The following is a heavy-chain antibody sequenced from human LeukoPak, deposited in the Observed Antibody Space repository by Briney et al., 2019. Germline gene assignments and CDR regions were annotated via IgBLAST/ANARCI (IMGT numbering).Heavy chain of an antibody. CDR3: ARAFHYSHSPYSPGYNYIDP. CDR2: INTNTGDP. D-gene: IGHD1-1*01. V-gene: IGHV7-4-1*02. Sequence: ASVKVSCKASGYTFTAYAMNWVRQAPGQGLEWMGWINTNTGDPTFAQGFAGRFVFSLDTSVSTAYLQISSLKAEDTAAYYCARAFHYSHSPYSPGYNYIDPWGQGTLVTVSS. CDR1: GYTFTAYA. J-gene: IGHJ5*02.